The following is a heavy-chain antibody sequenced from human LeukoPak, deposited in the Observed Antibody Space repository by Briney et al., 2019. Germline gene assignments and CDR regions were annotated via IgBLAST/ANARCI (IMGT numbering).Heavy chain of an antibody. D-gene: IGHD3-10*01. CDR3: ARDLEMALYGSGNHYYYGMGV. J-gene: IGHJ6*04. V-gene: IGHV3-30*04. CDR2: ISYDGSNK. CDR1: GFTFSSYA. Sequence: PGRSLRLSCAASGFTFSSYAMHWVRQAPGKGLEWVAVISYDGSNKYYADSVKGRFTISRDNSKNTLYLQMNSLRAEDTAVYYCARDLEMALYGSGNHYYYGMGVWGKGTTVTVSS.